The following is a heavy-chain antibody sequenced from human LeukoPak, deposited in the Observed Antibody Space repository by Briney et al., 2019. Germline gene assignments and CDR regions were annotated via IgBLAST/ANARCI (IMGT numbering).Heavy chain of an antibody. D-gene: IGHD3-3*01. CDR1: IFIFSEYY. CDR3: AKDFTIFGGPGYLDY. Sequence: GGSLRLSCETSIFIFSEYYMHWVRLAPGKGLEWVAFMRYDGSNEYYADSVKGRFTISRDNSKNTLYLQMNSLRAEDTAVYYCAKDFTIFGGPGYLDYWGQGTLVTVSS. J-gene: IGHJ4*02. CDR2: MRYDGSNE. V-gene: IGHV3-30*02.